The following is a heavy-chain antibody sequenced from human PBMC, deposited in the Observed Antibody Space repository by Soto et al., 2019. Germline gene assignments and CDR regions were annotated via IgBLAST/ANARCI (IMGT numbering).Heavy chain of an antibody. CDR1: GGTFSSYA. CDR2: IIPIFGTA. CDR3: ARALWITIFGVYYYGMDV. D-gene: IGHD3-3*01. V-gene: IGHV1-69*13. J-gene: IGHJ6*02. Sequence: SVKVSCKASGGTFSSYAISWVRQAPGQGLEWMGGIIPIFGTANYAQKFQGRVTITADESTSTAYMELSSLRSEDTAVYYCARALWITIFGVYYYGMDVWGQGTTVTVS.